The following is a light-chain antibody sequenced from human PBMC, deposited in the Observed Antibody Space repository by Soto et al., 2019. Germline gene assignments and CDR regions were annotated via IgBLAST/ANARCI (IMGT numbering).Light chain of an antibody. CDR1: SSDIGAYNF. CDR3: SSYAGSNNYVV. J-gene: IGLJ2*01. CDR2: GVS. Sequence: QSALTQPPSASGSPGQSVSISCTGTSSDIGAYNFVSWYHQHPGKAPRLMIYGVSKRPSGVPDRFSGSKSGNTASLTVSGLQAEDEADYYCSSYAGSNNYVVFGGGTKVTVL. V-gene: IGLV2-8*01.